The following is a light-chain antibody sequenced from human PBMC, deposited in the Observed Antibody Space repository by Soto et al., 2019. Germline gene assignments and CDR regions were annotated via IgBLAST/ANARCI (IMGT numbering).Light chain of an antibody. CDR2: EVS. V-gene: IGLV2-14*01. J-gene: IGLJ1*01. CDR1: SSDVGGYNY. CDR3: SSYASSTADV. Sequence: QSVLTQPASVSGSPGQSITISCTGTSSDVGGYNYVSWYQLHPGKAPKLMVYEVSYRPSGVSSGFSGSKSANTASLTISGLQAEDEADYYCSSYASSTADVFGTGTKLTVL.